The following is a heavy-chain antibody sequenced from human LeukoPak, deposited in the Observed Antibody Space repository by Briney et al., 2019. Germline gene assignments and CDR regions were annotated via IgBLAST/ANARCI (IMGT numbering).Heavy chain of an antibody. CDR1: GGTFNRYT. CDR2: IISIVDIA. Sequence: ASVKVSCKSSGGTFNRYTLSWVRQAPGQGLEWMGRIISIVDIANYAQKFQGRVTITVDKSTTTAYMEVSGLRSDDTAVYYCARAPISCGADCYWFFDLWGRGTPVTVSS. D-gene: IGHD2-21*02. V-gene: IGHV1-69*02. CDR3: ARAPISCGADCYWFFDL. J-gene: IGHJ2*01.